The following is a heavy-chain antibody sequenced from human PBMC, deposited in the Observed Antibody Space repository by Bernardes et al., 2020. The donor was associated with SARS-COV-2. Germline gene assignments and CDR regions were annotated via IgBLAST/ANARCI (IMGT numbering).Heavy chain of an antibody. Sequence: ASMKVSCKASGYTFTSYDINWVRQATGQGLEWMGWMNPNSGNTGYAQKFQGRVTMTRNTSISTAYMELSSLRSEDTAVYYCARGTITIFGVVYNWFDPWGQGTLVTVSS. V-gene: IGHV1-8*01. CDR1: GYTFTSYD. D-gene: IGHD3-3*01. CDR3: ARGTITIFGVVYNWFDP. CDR2: MNPNSGNT. J-gene: IGHJ5*02.